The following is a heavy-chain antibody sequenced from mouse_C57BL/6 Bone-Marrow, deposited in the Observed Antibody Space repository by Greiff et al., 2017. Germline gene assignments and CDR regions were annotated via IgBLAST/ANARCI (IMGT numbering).Heavy chain of an antibody. J-gene: IGHJ4*01. D-gene: IGHD1-1*01. Sequence: VQLQQSGAELVRPGASVKLSCTAPGFNIKDDYMHWVKQRPEQGLEWIGWIDPENGDTEYASKVQGKATITADTSSNTAYLQLSSLTSEDTAVYYCTRVAPHAMDYWGQGTSVTVSS. CDR1: GFNIKDDY. V-gene: IGHV14-4*01. CDR3: TRVAPHAMDY. CDR2: IDPENGDT.